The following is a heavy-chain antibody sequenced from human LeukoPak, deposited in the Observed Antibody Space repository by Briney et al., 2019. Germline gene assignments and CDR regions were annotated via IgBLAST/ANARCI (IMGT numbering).Heavy chain of an antibody. CDR3: ARDPKTYYYDSSGYAFDY. Sequence: ASVKVSCKASGYTFTNYYMHWVRQAPGQGLEWMGIINPSGGSTSYAQKFQGRVTMTRDMSTSTVYMELSSLRSEDTAVYYCARDPKTYYYDSSGYAFDYWGQGTLVTVSS. CDR2: INPSGGST. CDR1: GYTFTNYY. D-gene: IGHD3-22*01. J-gene: IGHJ4*02. V-gene: IGHV1-46*01.